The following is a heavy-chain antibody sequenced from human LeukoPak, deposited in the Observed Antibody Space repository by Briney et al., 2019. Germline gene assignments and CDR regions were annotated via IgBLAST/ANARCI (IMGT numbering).Heavy chain of an antibody. J-gene: IGHJ6*03. D-gene: IGHD6-19*01. CDR1: GLTFSSYG. V-gene: IGHV3-7*01. CDR2: IKQDGSEK. Sequence: GGSLRLSCAASGLTFSSYGMSWVRQAPGKGLEWVANIKQDGSEKYYVDSVKGRFTISRDNAKNSLYLQMNSLRAEDTAVYYCARDSSGPFIYYYYYYYMDVWGKGTTVTVSS. CDR3: ARDSSGPFIYYYYYYYMDV.